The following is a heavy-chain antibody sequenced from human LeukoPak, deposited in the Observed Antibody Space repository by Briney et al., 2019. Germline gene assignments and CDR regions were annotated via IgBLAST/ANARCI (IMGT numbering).Heavy chain of an antibody. CDR1: VDTFTGYY. Sequence: GASVKVSCKPSVDTFTGYYMHWVRQAPGQGLEWMGWINPNSGGTNYAQKFQGRVTMTRDTPISTPYMELSRLRSDDTAVYYCARQFVYLNYENYYYMDVWGKGTTVTVSS. D-gene: IGHD1-7*01. J-gene: IGHJ6*03. V-gene: IGHV1-2*02. CDR3: ARQFVYLNYENYYYMDV. CDR2: INPNSGGT.